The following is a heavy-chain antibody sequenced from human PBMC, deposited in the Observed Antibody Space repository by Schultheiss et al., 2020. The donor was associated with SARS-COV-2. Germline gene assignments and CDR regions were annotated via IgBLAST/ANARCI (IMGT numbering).Heavy chain of an antibody. CDR1: GGSIRSGESY. V-gene: IGHV4-30-4*01. CDR2: IYYGGNT. CDR3: ARGNDFVYFFDS. J-gene: IGHJ4*02. Sequence: SETLSLTCTVSGGSIRSGESYWSWIRQSPGEGLHYIGTIYYGGNTYYNPSLKSRLTISVDTSKNQFSLKLTSLTAADTAIYYCARGNDFVYFFDSWGQGTLVTVSS. D-gene: IGHD3-3*01.